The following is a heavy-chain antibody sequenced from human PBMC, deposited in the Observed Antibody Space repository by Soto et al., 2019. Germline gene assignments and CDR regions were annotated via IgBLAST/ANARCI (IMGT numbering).Heavy chain of an antibody. V-gene: IGHV1-3*03. CDR2: INAGNGNT. CDR1: GYTFTSYA. D-gene: IGHD6-13*01. J-gene: IGHJ4*02. Sequence: ASVKVSCKASGYTFTSYAMHWVRQAPGQRLEWMGWINAGNGNTKYYEDSVKGRFTISRDNSKNMLYLQMNSLRAEDTAVYYCARASYSSTWLPFDYWGQGTLVTVSS. CDR3: ARASYSSTWLPFDY.